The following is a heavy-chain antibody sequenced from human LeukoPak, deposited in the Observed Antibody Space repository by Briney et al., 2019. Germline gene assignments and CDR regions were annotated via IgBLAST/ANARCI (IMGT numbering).Heavy chain of an antibody. CDR2: IYSGGST. V-gene: IGHV3-53*01. Sequence: GGSLRLSCAASGFTVSSNYMSWVHQAPGKGLESVSVIYSGGSTYYADSVKGRSTISRDNSKNTLYLQMNSLRAEDTAVYYCAQSGRYWYFDLWGRGTLVTVSS. D-gene: IGHD3-10*01. CDR1: GFTVSSNY. CDR3: AQSGRYWYFDL. J-gene: IGHJ2*01.